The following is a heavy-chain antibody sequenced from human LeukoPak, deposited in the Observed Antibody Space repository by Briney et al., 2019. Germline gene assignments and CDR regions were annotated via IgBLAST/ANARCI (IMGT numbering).Heavy chain of an antibody. D-gene: IGHD1-7*01. J-gene: IGHJ4*02. CDR3: ARVNGDFPPWNFYFDY. CDR2: IYNSGST. V-gene: IGHV4-59*01. Sequence: SETLSLTCTVSGGSISGYYWSWIRQPPGKGLEWIGYIYNSGSTNYNPSLKSRVTISVDTSKNQFSLKLSSVTAADTAVYYCARVNGDFPPWNFYFDYWGQGTLVTVSS. CDR1: GGSISGYY.